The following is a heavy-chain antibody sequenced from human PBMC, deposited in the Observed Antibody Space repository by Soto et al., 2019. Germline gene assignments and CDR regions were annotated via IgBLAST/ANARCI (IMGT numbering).Heavy chain of an antibody. CDR2: ISYDGSNK. CDR3: AKDAEQDYSNPLYYYYGMDV. CDR1: GFTFSSYG. Sequence: PGGSLRLSCAASGFTFSSYGMHWVRQAPGKGLEWVAVISYDGSNKYYADSVKGRFTISRDNSKNTLYLQMNSLRAEDTAVYYCAKDAEQDYSNPLYYYYGMDVWGQGTTVTVSS. D-gene: IGHD4-4*01. V-gene: IGHV3-30*18. J-gene: IGHJ6*02.